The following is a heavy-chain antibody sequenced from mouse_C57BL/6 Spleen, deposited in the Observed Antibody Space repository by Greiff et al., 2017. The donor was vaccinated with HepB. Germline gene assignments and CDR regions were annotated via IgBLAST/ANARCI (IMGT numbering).Heavy chain of an antibody. J-gene: IGHJ2*01. CDR1: GFTFSDYG. Sequence: VQLQQSGGGLVKPGGSLKLSCAASGFTFSDYGMHWVRQAPEKGLEWVAYISSGSSTIYYADTVKGRFTISRDNAKNTLFLQMTSLRSEDTAMYYCARREGSYFDYWGQGTTLTVSS. CDR2: ISSGSSTI. CDR3: ARREGSYFDY. V-gene: IGHV5-17*01.